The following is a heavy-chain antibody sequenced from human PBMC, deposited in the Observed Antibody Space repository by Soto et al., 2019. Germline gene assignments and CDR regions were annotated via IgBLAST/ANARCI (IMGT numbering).Heavy chain of an antibody. CDR1: GFTFSSYA. V-gene: IGHV3-23*01. Sequence: GGSLRLSCAASGFTFSSYAMSWVRQAPGKGLEWVSAISGSGGSTYYADSVKGRFTISRDNAKNSLYLQMNSLRAEDTAVYYCASVPYYDFWSGYGLSSHYGMDVWGQGTTVTVSS. CDR2: ISGSGGST. CDR3: ASVPYYDFWSGYGLSSHYGMDV. J-gene: IGHJ6*02. D-gene: IGHD3-3*01.